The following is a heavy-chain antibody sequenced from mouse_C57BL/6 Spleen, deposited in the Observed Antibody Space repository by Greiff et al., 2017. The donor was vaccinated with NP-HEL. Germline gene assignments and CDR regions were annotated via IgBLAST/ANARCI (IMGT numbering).Heavy chain of an antibody. CDR1: GFTFTDYY. V-gene: IGHV7-3*01. CDR3: ARYGYYGSSPDY. D-gene: IGHD1-1*01. Sequence: EVQLVESGGGLVQPGGSLSLSCAASGFTFTDYYMSWVRQPPGKALEWLGFIRNKANGYTTEYSASVKGRFTISRDNSQSILYLQMNALRAEDSATYYCARYGYYGSSPDYWGQGTTLTVSS. J-gene: IGHJ2*01. CDR2: IRNKANGYTT.